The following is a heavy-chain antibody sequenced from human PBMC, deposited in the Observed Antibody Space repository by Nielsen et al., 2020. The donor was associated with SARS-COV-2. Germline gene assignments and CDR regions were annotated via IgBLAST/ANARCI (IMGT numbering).Heavy chain of an antibody. D-gene: IGHD4-11*01. V-gene: IGHV4-34*01. J-gene: IGHJ6*02. Sequence: SETLSLTCAAYGGSFSGYYWSWIRQPPGKGLEWIGEINHSGSTNYNPSLKSRVTISVDTSKNQFSLKLSSVTAADTAVYYCARTDVDYSNGNYYGMDVWGQGTTVTVSS. CDR1: GGSFSGYY. CDR3: ARTDVDYSNGNYYGMDV. CDR2: INHSGST.